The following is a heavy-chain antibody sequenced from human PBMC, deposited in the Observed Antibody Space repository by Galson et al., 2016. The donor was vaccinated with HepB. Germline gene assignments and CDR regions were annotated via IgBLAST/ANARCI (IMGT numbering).Heavy chain of an antibody. J-gene: IGHJ6*02. CDR1: GFTVSSNX. V-gene: IGHV3-66*04. CDR2: IYSGGTT. D-gene: IGHD3-16*01. CDR3: ARPFFYYYYALDV. Sequence: SLRLSCAASGFTVSSNXMSXVRQAXGKGLEWVSLIYSGGTTYYADSVKGRFTISTDNSKNTVYLQMNSLRGEDTAVYYCARPFFYYYYALDVWGLGTTVTVSS.